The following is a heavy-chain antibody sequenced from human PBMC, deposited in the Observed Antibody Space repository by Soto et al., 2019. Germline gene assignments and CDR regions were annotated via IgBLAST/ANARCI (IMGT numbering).Heavy chain of an antibody. CDR2: IWYDGSNK. Sequence: QVQLVESGGGVVQPGRSLRLSCAASGFTFSSYGMHWVRQAPGKGLEWVAVIWYDGSNKYYAASVKGRFTISRDHSKKPLXXQMNSLRAEDTAVYCCARDCAGYSSGWYQRGGFDYWGQGTLVTVSS. V-gene: IGHV3-33*01. CDR3: ARDCAGYSSGWYQRGGFDY. D-gene: IGHD6-19*01. J-gene: IGHJ4*02. CDR1: GFTFSSYG.